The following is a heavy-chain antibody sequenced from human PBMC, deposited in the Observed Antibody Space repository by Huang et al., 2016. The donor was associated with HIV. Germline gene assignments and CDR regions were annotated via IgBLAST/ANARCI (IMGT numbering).Heavy chain of an antibody. CDR3: VRDQGRLAVGGIDNWFDP. V-gene: IGHV4-59*02. Sequence: QVRLQESGPGLVKPSETLSLSCTVSGDSVSSHYWGWIRHPPGKGLEWIGTVYDSGNTKNNPRRKSRITISVDTSKNGFSLNITSVSAADTAMYFCVRDQGRLAVGGIDNWFDPWGQGALVTVSS. D-gene: IGHD6-19*01. CDR2: VYDSGNT. CDR1: GDSVSSHY. J-gene: IGHJ5*02.